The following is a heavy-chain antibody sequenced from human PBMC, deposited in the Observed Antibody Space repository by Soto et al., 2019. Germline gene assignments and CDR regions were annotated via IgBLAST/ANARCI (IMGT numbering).Heavy chain of an antibody. V-gene: IGHV1-18*04. CDR3: ARTYCSSARCYSDY. CDR2: ISAYNGNT. Sequence: ASVKVSCKTSGYTFTSHGISWVRQAPGQGLEWMGWISAYNGNTNYAQKLQGRVTMTTDTPTSTAYMELRSLRSDDTAVYYCARTYCSSARCYSDYWGQGTLVPSPQ. CDR1: GYTFTSHG. J-gene: IGHJ4*02. D-gene: IGHD2-2*01.